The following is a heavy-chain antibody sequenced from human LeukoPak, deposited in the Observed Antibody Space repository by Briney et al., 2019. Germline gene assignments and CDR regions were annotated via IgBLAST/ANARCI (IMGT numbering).Heavy chain of an antibody. CDR3: ARVGKNYDILTGYYSGVDY. J-gene: IGHJ4*02. CDR2: ISSSGSTI. V-gene: IGHV3-48*03. CDR1: GFTFSSYE. Sequence: GGSLRLSCAASGFTFSSYEMNWVRQAPGKGLEWVSYISSSGSTIYYADSVKGRFTISRDNAKNSLYLQMNSLRAEDTAVYYCARVGKNYDILTGYYSGVDYWGQGTLVTVSS. D-gene: IGHD3-9*01.